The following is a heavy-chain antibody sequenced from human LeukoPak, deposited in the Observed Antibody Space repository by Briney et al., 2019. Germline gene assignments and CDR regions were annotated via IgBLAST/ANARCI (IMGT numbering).Heavy chain of an antibody. CDR1: GGSFSGYY. V-gene: IGHV4-34*01. Sequence: ASETLSLTYAVYGGSFSGYYWSWIRQPPGKGLEWIGEINHSGSTNYNPSLKSRVTISVDTSKNQFSLKLSSVTAADTAVYYCARGRRPYWGQGTLVTVSS. D-gene: IGHD6-6*01. CDR2: INHSGST. J-gene: IGHJ4*02. CDR3: ARGRRPY.